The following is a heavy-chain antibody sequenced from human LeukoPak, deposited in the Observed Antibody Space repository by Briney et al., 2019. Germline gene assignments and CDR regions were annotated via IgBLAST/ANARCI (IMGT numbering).Heavy chain of an antibody. CDR1: GFTFGDYA. CDR3: TRDRGAYNLYDY. J-gene: IGHJ4*02. CDR2: IRSKAYGETA. D-gene: IGHD1-1*01. V-gene: IGHV3-49*03. Sequence: PGGSLRLSCTASGFTFGDYAMSWIRQAPGKGLEWVGFIRSKAYGETADYAASVKGRFTISRDDSKAIAYLQMNSLKTEDTAVYHCTRDRGAYNLYDYWGQGTLVTASS.